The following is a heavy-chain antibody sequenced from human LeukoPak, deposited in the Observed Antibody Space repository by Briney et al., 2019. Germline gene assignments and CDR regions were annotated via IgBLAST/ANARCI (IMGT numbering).Heavy chain of an antibody. J-gene: IGHJ1*01. CDR3: ARDTSGWLQH. CDR2: ISYDGSNK. D-gene: IGHD6-19*01. Sequence: GGSLRLSCAASGFTFSSYAMHWVRQAPGKGLEWVAVISYDGSNKYYADSVKGRFTISRDNSKNTLYLQMNSLRAEDTAAYYCARDTSGWLQHWGQGTLVTVSS. V-gene: IGHV3-30*04. CDR1: GFTFSSYA.